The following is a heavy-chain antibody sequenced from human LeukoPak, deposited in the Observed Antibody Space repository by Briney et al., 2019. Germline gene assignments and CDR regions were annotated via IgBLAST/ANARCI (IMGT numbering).Heavy chain of an antibody. J-gene: IGHJ4*02. CDR1: GFTVSSNY. V-gene: IGHV3-53*01. D-gene: IGHD6-13*01. CDR2: IFSGGST. CDR3: ATTTDYSISWYAFDY. Sequence: GGSLRLSCAASGFTVSSNYMSWVRQAPGKGLEWVSFIFSGGSTSYSDSVKGRFTISRDISKNTLYLQMNSLRPEDTAVYYCATTTDYSISWYAFDYWGQGTLVTVSS.